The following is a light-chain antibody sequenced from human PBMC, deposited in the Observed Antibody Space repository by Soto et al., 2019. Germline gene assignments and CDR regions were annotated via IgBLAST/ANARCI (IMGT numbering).Light chain of an antibody. J-gene: IGKJ4*01. CDR3: QLGYGSLT. CDR1: QTIRTY. V-gene: IGKV1-39*01. CDR2: ATT. Sequence: DIQMTQSPSSLTASVGDRVAITCRASQTIRTYLNWYQQKPGKAPNLLIYATTTLQSGVPSRFSGSGSGTYFTLTISGLQPEDFATYDCQLGYGSLTFGGGTKVE.